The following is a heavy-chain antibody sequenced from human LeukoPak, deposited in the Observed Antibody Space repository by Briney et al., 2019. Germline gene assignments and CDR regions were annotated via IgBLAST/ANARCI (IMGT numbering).Heavy chain of an antibody. D-gene: IGHD1-26*01. V-gene: IGHV1-18*01. J-gene: IGHJ3*02. CDR2: ISAYNGNT. Sequence: ASVKVSCKASGYTFTSYGISWVRQAPGQGLEWMGWISAYNGNTNYAQKLQGRVTMTTDTSTSTAYMELRSLRSDDTAVYYCARVWGVVGANSAFDIWGQRTMVTVSS. CDR1: GYTFTSYG. CDR3: ARVWGVVGANSAFDI.